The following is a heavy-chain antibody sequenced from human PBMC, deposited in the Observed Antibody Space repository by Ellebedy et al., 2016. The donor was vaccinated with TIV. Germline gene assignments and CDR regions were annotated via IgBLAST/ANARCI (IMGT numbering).Heavy chain of an antibody. CDR2: INSDGSST. CDR3: ARTCSSTSCYPGALDI. CDR1: GFTFSSYW. V-gene: IGHV3-74*01. D-gene: IGHD2-2*01. Sequence: GESLKISCAASGFTFSSYWMHWVRQAPGKGLVWVSRINSDGSSTSYADSVKGRFTISRDNSKNTLYLQMNSLRAEDTAVYYCARTCSSTSCYPGALDIWGQGTMVTVSS. J-gene: IGHJ3*02.